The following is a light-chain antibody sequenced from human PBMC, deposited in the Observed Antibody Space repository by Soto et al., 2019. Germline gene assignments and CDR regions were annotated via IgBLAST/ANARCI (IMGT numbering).Light chain of an antibody. Sequence: DIVMPQSPDYLAVSLGERSTIHCKSSQSVLYSSNNKNFLAWYQQKPGQPPKLLIYWASTRESGVPDRFSGSGSGTDFTLTISSLQAEDVAVYYCQQYYNIPKTFGQGTKVDI. CDR3: QQYYNIPKT. J-gene: IGKJ1*01. CDR2: WAS. CDR1: QSVLYSSNNKNF. V-gene: IGKV4-1*01.